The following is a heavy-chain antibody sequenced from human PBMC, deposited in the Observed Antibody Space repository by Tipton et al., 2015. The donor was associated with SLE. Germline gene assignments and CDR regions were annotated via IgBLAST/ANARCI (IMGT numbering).Heavy chain of an antibody. Sequence: GSLRLSCAASGFTFSDYGMHWVRQAPGKGLEWVAFIRYDGSNKYYADSVKGRFTISRDNSKNTLYLLMNSLGPEDTAVYYCAKDPAVRFLEWMSLDYWGQGALVTVSS. D-gene: IGHD3-3*01. CDR1: GFTFSDYG. J-gene: IGHJ4*02. CDR2: IRYDGSNK. CDR3: AKDPAVRFLEWMSLDY. V-gene: IGHV3-30*02.